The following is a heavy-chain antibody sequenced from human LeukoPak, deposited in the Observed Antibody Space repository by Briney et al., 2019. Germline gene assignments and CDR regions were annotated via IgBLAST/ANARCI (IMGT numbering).Heavy chain of an antibody. CDR3: AKDGEVSWFGPESY. J-gene: IGHJ4*02. CDR2: ISLDGSNK. V-gene: IGHV3-30*18. Sequence: GGSLRLSCAASGFTFSSYGMHWVRQAPGKGLDWVALISLDGSNKDYAESVKGRFTISRDSSKNTLYRQMNSLRAEDTAVYYCAKDGEVSWFGPESYWGQGTLVAVSS. CDR1: GFTFSSYG. D-gene: IGHD3-10*01.